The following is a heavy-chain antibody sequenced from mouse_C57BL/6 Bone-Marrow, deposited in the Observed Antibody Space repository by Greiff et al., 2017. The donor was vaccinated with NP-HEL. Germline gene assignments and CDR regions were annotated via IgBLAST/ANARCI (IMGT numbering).Heavy chain of an antibody. J-gene: IGHJ3*01. D-gene: IGHD2-4*01. Sequence: EVKLVESGGGLVKPGGSLKLSCAASGFTFSDYGMHWVRQAPEKGLEWVAYISSGSSTIYYADTVKGRFTISRDNAKDTLFLQMTSLRSEDTAMYYVARPPIYYDEHWLAYWGQGTLVTVSA. CDR2: ISSGSSTI. CDR3: ARPPIYYDEHWLAY. CDR1: GFTFSDYG. V-gene: IGHV5-17*01.